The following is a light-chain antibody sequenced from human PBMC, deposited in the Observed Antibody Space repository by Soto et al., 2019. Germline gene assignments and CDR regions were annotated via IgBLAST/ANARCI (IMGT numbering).Light chain of an antibody. Sequence: EAVLTPALAISSEYTGERGSLSCRASESINSNLVWYQQKPGQPPRLLIYAASTRATDIPARFSGSGSETEFTLTINSLQSEDFAVYYCQQYNFWPRTFGQGTKV. CDR3: QQYNFWPRT. V-gene: IGKV3D-15*01. CDR1: ESINSN. J-gene: IGKJ1*01. CDR2: AAS.